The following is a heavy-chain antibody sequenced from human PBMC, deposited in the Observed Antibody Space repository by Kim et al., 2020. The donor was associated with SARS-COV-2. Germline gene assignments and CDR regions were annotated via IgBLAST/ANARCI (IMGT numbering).Heavy chain of an antibody. CDR3: ARGFGLLWFGAFDY. J-gene: IGHJ4*02. D-gene: IGHD3-10*01. V-gene: IGHV1-3*01. Sequence: KFQGRVTITRDTSASTAYMELSSLRSEDTAVYYCARGFGLLWFGAFDYWGQGTLVTVSS.